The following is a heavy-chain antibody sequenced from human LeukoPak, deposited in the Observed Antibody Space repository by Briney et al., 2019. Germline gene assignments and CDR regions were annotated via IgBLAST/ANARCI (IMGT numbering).Heavy chain of an antibody. CDR1: GFTFDDYG. D-gene: IGHD2-2*01. CDR2: ISTSSSDI. CDR3: ARGAYCVSSNYRVGFDP. Sequence: PGGSLRLSCAASGFTFDDYGMSWVRRAPGKGLEWVSSISTSSSDIYYADSVTGRFTISRDNAKNSLYLQMNSLRAEDPAVHSCARGAYCVSSNYRVGFDPWGQGTLVTVSS. V-gene: IGHV3-21*01. J-gene: IGHJ5*02.